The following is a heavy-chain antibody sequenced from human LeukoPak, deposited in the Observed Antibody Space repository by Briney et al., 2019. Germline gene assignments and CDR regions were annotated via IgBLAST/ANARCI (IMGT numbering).Heavy chain of an antibody. V-gene: IGHV3-30*04. J-gene: IGHJ4*02. Sequence: GGSLRLSCAASGFTFSSYAMHWVRQAPGKGLEWVAVISYDGSNKYYADSVKGRFTISRDNSKNTLYLQMNSLRAEDTAVCYCARDKMGYWGQGTLVTVSS. CDR2: ISYDGSNK. CDR1: GFTFSSYA. D-gene: IGHD5-24*01. CDR3: ARDKMGY.